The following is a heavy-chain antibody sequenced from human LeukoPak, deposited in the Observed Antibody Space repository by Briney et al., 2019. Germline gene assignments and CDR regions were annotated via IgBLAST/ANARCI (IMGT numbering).Heavy chain of an antibody. D-gene: IGHD3-16*01. Sequence: PSETLSLTCTVTGDSMGTYYWSFIRQPAGKGLEWIGYIYYSGSTDYNPSLKSRVTISVDTSKNQFSLRLNPVTAADMAVYYCARDHGALDSWGQGTLVTVSS. J-gene: IGHJ5*01. V-gene: IGHV4-59*01. CDR2: IYYSGST. CDR1: GDSMGTYY. CDR3: ARDHGALDS.